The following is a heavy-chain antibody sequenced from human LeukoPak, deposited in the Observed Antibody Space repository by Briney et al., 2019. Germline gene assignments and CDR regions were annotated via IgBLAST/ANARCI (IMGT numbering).Heavy chain of an antibody. CDR3: AREAYCGGDCYPHSFDY. V-gene: IGHV3-74*01. D-gene: IGHD2-21*02. CDR1: GLTFSSYW. CDR2: INSDGSST. J-gene: IGHJ4*02. Sequence: PGGSLRLSCAASGLTFSSYWMHWVRQAPGKGLVWVSRINSDGSSTSYADSVKGRFTISRDNAKNTLCLQMNSLRAEDTAVYYCAREAYCGGDCYPHSFDYWGQGTLVTVPS.